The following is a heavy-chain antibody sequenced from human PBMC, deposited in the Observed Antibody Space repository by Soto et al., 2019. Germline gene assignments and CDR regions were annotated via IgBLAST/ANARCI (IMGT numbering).Heavy chain of an antibody. J-gene: IGHJ6*02. V-gene: IGHV1-69*01. CDR2: IIPISGTA. CDR3: ATRQPTHCSGGSCYGMDV. CDR1: GGTFSSYA. Sequence: QVQLVQSGAEVKKPGSSVKVSCKASGGTFSSYAISWVRQAPGQGLEWMGGIIPISGTANYAQKFQGRVTITADESTSTAYMELSSLRSEDTAVYYCATRQPTHCSGGSCYGMDVWGQGTTVTVSS. D-gene: IGHD2-15*01.